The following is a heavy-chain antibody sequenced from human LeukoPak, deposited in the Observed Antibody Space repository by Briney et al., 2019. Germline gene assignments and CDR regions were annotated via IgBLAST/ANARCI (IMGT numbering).Heavy chain of an antibody. CDR3: ARDLRNDYVWGD. J-gene: IGHJ3*01. D-gene: IGHD3-16*01. CDR2: ISSSGRTI. V-gene: IGHV3-11*01. Sequence: GGSLRLSCAASGFTFSDYYMSWIRQAPGKGLEWVSFISSSGRTIYYADSVKGRFTISRDNAKNSLYLQMNSLRAEDTAVYYCARDLRNDYVWGDWGQGTMVTVSS. CDR1: GFTFSDYY.